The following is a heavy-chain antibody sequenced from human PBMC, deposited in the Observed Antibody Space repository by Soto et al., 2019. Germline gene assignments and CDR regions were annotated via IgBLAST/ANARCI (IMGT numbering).Heavy chain of an antibody. V-gene: IGHV4-59*01. CDR2: IYYSGSP. Sequence: SETLSLTCTVSGDSISSSYWNWIRQPPVKGLEWIGFIYYSGSPNYNPSLKSRVTISVDTSKNQFSLKLSSVTAADTAVYYCARDLGGYNFFDYWGQGILVTVSS. D-gene: IGHD6-25*01. CDR1: GDSISSSY. CDR3: ARDLGGYNFFDY. J-gene: IGHJ4*02.